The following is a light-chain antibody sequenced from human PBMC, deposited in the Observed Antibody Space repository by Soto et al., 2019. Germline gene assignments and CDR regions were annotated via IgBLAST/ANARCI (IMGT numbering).Light chain of an antibody. CDR3: QQYNNWPSYT. CDR2: GAS. J-gene: IGKJ2*01. Sequence: EIVMTQSPATLSVSPGERATLSCRASQSVSSNLAWYQQKPGQAPRLLIYGASTRATGIPARFSGSGSGTEFTLTISNLLSEDFAVYYCQQYNNWPSYTFGQGTKLEIK. V-gene: IGKV3-15*01. CDR1: QSVSSN.